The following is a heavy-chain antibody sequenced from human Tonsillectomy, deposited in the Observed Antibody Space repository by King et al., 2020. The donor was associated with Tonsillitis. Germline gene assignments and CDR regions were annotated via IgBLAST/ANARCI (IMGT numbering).Heavy chain of an antibody. V-gene: IGHV4-39*01. CDR3: ARQEAVAGTRGPIDY. CDR1: GGSISSSSYY. Sequence: LQLQESGPGLVKPSETLSLTCTVSGGSISSSSYYWGWIRQPPGKGLEWIGSIYYSGSTYYNPSLKSRVTISVDTSKNQFSLKLSSVTAADTAVYYWARQEAVAGTRGPIDYWGQGTLVTVSS. D-gene: IGHD6-19*01. J-gene: IGHJ4*02. CDR2: IYYSGST.